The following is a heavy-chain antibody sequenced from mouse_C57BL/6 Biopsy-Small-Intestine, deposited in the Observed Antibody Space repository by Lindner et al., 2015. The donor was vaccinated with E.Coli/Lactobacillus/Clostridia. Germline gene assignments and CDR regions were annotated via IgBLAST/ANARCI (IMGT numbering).Heavy chain of an antibody. Sequence: SVKVSCKASGYTFTNYFVHWVRRAPGQGLEWLGLIDPSNGGATYAQKFQGKVTMTRDTSTSTVYMELSSLRSEDTAVYYCAREMGGSAPDYWGQGTLVTVSS. CDR2: IDPSNGGA. V-gene: IGHV1-53*01. D-gene: IGHD2-3*01. J-gene: IGHJ4*01. CDR1: GYTFTNYF. CDR3: AREMGGSAPDY.